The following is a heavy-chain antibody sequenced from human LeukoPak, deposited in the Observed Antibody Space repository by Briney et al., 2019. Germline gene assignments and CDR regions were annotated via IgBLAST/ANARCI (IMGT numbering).Heavy chain of an antibody. CDR1: GGTFSSYA. CDR3: ARSRHSSSYACDY. J-gene: IGHJ4*02. V-gene: IGHV1-69*05. Sequence: SVKVSCKASGGTFSSYAISWVRQAPGQGLEWMGGIIPIFGTANYAQKFQGRVTITTDESTSTAYMELSSLGSEDTAVYYCARSRHSSSYACDYWGQGTLVTVSS. CDR2: IIPIFGTA. D-gene: IGHD6-6*01.